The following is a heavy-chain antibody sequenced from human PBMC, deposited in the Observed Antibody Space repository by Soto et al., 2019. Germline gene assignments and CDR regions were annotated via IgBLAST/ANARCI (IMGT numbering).Heavy chain of an antibody. CDR1: GFTFSNYV. Sequence: GGSLRLSCVGTGFTFSNYVMSWVRQAPGKGLEWVSGINGGGGSTYYGDSVNDRFTISRDNSKNTVYLQMNNLGADDSAIYYCARYGRGWYNDYWGQGTLVTVSS. CDR3: ARYGRGWYNDY. V-gene: IGHV3-23*01. CDR2: INGGGGST. J-gene: IGHJ4*02. D-gene: IGHD6-19*01.